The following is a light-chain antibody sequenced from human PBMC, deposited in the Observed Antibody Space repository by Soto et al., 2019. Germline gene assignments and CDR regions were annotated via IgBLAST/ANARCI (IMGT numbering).Light chain of an antibody. Sequence: EIVLTQSPGTLSVSPRERATLSCRASQNILNNLAWYQQIRGQAPRLLIYGASTRATGIPARFSGSGSGTEFTLTISSLQSEDFALYYCQQYNTWPLTFGGGTKVDNK. CDR1: QNILNN. J-gene: IGKJ4*01. CDR2: GAS. CDR3: QQYNTWPLT. V-gene: IGKV3-15*01.